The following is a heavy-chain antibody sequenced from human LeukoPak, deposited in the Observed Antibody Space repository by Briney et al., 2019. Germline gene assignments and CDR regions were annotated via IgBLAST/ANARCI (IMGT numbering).Heavy chain of an antibody. D-gene: IGHD6-19*01. CDR3: ARFIAVAGSGGWFDP. J-gene: IGHJ5*02. V-gene: IGHV4-59*08. CDR2: TYYSGST. Sequence: PSETLSLTCAVYGGSFSGYYWSWIRQPPGKGLEWIGYTYYSGSTNYNPSLKTRVTISVDTSRNQFSLKLSSVTAADTAVYYCARFIAVAGSGGWFDPWSQGTLVTVSS. CDR1: GGSFSGYY.